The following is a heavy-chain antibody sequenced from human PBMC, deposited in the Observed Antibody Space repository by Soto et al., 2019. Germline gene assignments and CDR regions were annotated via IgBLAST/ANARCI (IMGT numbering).Heavy chain of an antibody. CDR2: IYYSGST. CDR1: GGSISSSSYY. Sequence: PSETLSLTCTVSGGSISSSSYYWGWIRQPPGEELEWIGSIYYSGSTYHNPSLKSRVTISVDTSKNQFSLTLTSVTAADTAVYYCASRVEGLYSGNDRYYFDYWGQGTQVTVSS. D-gene: IGHD5-12*01. J-gene: IGHJ4*02. CDR3: ASRVEGLYSGNDRYYFDY. V-gene: IGHV4-39*01.